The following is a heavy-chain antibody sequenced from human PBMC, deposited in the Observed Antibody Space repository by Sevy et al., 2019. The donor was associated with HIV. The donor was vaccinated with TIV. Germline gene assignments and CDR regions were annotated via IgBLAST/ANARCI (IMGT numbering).Heavy chain of an antibody. J-gene: IGHJ6*02. V-gene: IGHV3-7*01. CDR3: ARRELCSGSPAGMDV. D-gene: IGHD2-15*01. Sequence: GGSLRLSCAASEFTFSYYWMTWVRQAPGKGLEWVANIKQDGSEKYCVDSVKGRFTISRDNAKNSLYLQKNSLRAEDRAIFSWARRELCSGSPAGMDVWGQGTTVTVSS. CDR1: EFTFSYYW. CDR2: IKQDGSEK.